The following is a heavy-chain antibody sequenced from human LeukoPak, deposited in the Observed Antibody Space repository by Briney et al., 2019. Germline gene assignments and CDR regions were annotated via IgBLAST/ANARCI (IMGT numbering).Heavy chain of an antibody. V-gene: IGHV3-30*02. J-gene: IGHJ4*02. CDR1: GFTFSSYG. CDR3: AKEAFRAAMVTDYFDY. Sequence: PGGSLRLSCAASGFTFSSYGMHWVRQAPGKGLEWVAFIRYDGSNKYYADSVKGRFTISRDNSKNTLYLQMNSLRAEDTAVYYCAKEAFRAAMVTDYFDYWGQGTLVTVSS. D-gene: IGHD5-18*01. CDR2: IRYDGSNK.